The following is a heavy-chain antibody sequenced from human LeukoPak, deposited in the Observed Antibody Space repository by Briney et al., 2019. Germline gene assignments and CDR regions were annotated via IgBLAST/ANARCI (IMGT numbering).Heavy chain of an antibody. CDR3: ASSDGGAAAGN. CDR2: IYHSGST. Sequence: SETLSLTCTVFGYSITTGYYWGWIRQPPGKGLEWIGSIYHSGSTFYNPSLKSRVTISVDTSKNQFSLKLSSVTAADTAIYYCASSDGGAAAGNWGQGTLVTVSS. CDR1: GYSITTGYY. V-gene: IGHV4-38-2*02. D-gene: IGHD6-13*01. J-gene: IGHJ4*02.